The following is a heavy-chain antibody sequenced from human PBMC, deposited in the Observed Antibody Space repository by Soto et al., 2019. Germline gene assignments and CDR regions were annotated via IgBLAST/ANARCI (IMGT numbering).Heavy chain of an antibody. J-gene: IGHJ4*02. D-gene: IGHD5-12*01. CDR2: IYYSGST. CDR3: ARPGVTITEPFDY. Sequence: LQLQESGPGLVKPSETLSLTCTVSGGSISSSSYYWGWIRQPPGKGLEWIGSIYYSGSTYYNPSLKSRVTISVDTSKNQFSLKLSSVTAADTAVYYCARPGVTITEPFDYWGQGTLVTVSS. V-gene: IGHV4-39*01. CDR1: GGSISSSSYY.